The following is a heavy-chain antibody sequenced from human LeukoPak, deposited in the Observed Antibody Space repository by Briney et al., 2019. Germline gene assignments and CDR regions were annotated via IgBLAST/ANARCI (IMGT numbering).Heavy chain of an antibody. CDR2: IYHSGST. Sequence: SETLSLTCTVSGYSISSGYYWGWIRQPPGKGLEWIGSIYHSGSTYYNPSLKSRVTISVDTSKNQFSLKLSSVTAADTAVYYCARKESSIELGGWFDPWGQGVLVTVSS. D-gene: IGHD2-2*01. J-gene: IGHJ5*02. V-gene: IGHV4-38-2*02. CDR3: ARKESSIELGGWFDP. CDR1: GYSISSGYY.